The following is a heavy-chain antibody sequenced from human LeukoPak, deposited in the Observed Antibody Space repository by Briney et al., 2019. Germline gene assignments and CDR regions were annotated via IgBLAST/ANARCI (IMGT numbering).Heavy chain of an antibody. V-gene: IGHV4-59*01. Sequence: SETLSLTCTVSGGSISSYYWSWIRQPPGKGLEWIGYIYYSGSTNYNPSLKSRVTISVDTSKNQFSLKLSSVTAADTAVYYCARAGDDYGDCVPYYFDYWGQGTLVTVSS. CDR3: ARAGDDYGDCVPYYFDY. CDR1: GGSISSYY. J-gene: IGHJ4*02. CDR2: IYYSGST. D-gene: IGHD4-17*01.